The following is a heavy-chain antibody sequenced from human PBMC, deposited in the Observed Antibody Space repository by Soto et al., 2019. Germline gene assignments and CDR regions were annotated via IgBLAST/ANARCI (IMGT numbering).Heavy chain of an antibody. V-gene: IGHV3-48*03. CDR3: AREPYSSSWYGEGSYYYYGMDV. J-gene: IGHJ6*02. D-gene: IGHD6-13*01. CDR2: ISSSGSTI. Sequence: GGSLRLSCAASGFTFSSYEMNWVRQAPGKGLEWVSYISSSGSTIYYADSVKGRFTISRDNAKSSLYLQMNSLRAEDTAVYYCAREPYSSSWYGEGSYYYYGMDVWGQGTTVTVSS. CDR1: GFTFSSYE.